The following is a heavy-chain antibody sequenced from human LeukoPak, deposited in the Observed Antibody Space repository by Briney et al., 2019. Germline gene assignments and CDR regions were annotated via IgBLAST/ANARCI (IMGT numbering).Heavy chain of an antibody. Sequence: PGGSLRLSGAASGFTFSSYAMSWVRQAPGKGLEWVSAISGSGGSTYYADSVKGRFTISRDNSKNTLYLQMNSLRAEDTAVYYCAKGEELPDDGYFDLWGRGTLVTVSS. D-gene: IGHD1-26*01. CDR3: AKGEELPDDGYFDL. V-gene: IGHV3-23*01. CDR1: GFTFSSYA. J-gene: IGHJ2*01. CDR2: ISGSGGST.